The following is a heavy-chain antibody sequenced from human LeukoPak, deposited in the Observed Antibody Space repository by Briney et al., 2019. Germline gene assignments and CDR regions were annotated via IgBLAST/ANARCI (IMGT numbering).Heavy chain of an antibody. CDR3: AKDTASSGWYP. CDR1: GFTFSSHA. CDR2: ISGSGGST. J-gene: IGHJ5*02. V-gene: IGHV3-23*01. D-gene: IGHD6-19*01. Sequence: GGSLRLSCAASGFTFSSHAMSWVRQAPGKGLEWVSAISGSGGSTYYADSVKGRFTISRDNSKNTLYLQMNSLRAEDTAVYYCAKDTASSGWYPWGQGTLVTVSS.